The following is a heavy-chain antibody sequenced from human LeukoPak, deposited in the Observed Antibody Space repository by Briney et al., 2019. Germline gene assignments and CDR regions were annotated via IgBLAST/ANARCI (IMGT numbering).Heavy chain of an antibody. CDR3: AKVVGATTFDY. Sequence: PGGSLRLSCAASGFTCSSSGIHWVRQAPGKGLEWVAFIRSDGSNKYYGDSVKGRFTISRDNSKNTLYLQMNSLRAEDTALYYCAKVVGATTFDYWGQGTLVTVSS. CDR2: IRSDGSNK. D-gene: IGHD1-26*01. V-gene: IGHV3-30*02. CDR1: GFTCSSSG. J-gene: IGHJ4*02.